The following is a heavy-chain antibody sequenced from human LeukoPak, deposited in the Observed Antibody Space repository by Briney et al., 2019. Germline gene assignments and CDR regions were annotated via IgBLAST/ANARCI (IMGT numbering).Heavy chain of an antibody. D-gene: IGHD3-22*01. CDR3: ARDVDSSGYEDY. CDR1: GFTFSSYS. J-gene: IGHJ4*02. V-gene: IGHV3-7*01. Sequence: GGSLRLSCEASGFTFSSYSMNWVRQAPGKGLEWVADIKQDGSGKYYVDSVKGRFTISRDNAKNSLYLQMNSLRAEDTAVYYCARDVDSSGYEDYWGQGTLVTVSS. CDR2: IKQDGSGK.